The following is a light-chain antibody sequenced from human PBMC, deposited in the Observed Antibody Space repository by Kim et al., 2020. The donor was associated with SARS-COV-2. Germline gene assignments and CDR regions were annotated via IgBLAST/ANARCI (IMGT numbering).Light chain of an antibody. CDR1: SSDVGAYDC. V-gene: IGLV2-14*03. J-gene: IGLJ2*01. Sequence: GQSITISCTGTSSDVGAYDCVSWYQQHPGTATKLIIYDVSHRPSGVSHRFSGSKSGNTASLTISGLQAEDEADYYCGSYSTTTTVLFGGGTKLTVL. CDR3: GSYSTTTTVL. CDR2: DVS.